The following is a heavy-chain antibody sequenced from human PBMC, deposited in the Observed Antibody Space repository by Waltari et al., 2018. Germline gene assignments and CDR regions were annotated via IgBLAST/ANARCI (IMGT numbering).Heavy chain of an antibody. CDR3: AKVALWLGAYYFDY. D-gene: IGHD5-18*01. CDR2: ISSSSSYI. Sequence: VQLVESGGGVVQPGRSLRLSCAASGFTFSSYSMNWVRQAPGKGLEWVSSISSSSSYIYYADSVKGRFTISRDNSKNTLYLQMNSLRAEDTAVYYCAKVALWLGAYYFDYWGQGTLVTVSS. V-gene: IGHV3-21*04. CDR1: GFTFSSYS. J-gene: IGHJ4*02.